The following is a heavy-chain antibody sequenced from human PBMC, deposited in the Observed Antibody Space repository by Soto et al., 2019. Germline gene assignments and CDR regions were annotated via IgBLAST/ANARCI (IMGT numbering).Heavy chain of an antibody. CDR1: GFTFSSYA. V-gene: IGHV3-23*01. D-gene: IGHD2-2*02. CDR3: VAGYCSSTSCYNGYVFDI. Sequence: GGSLRLSCAASGFTFSSYAMSWVRQAPGKGLEWVSAISGSGGSTYYADSVKGRFTISRDNSKNTLYLQMNSLRAEDTAVYYSVAGYCSSTSCYNGYVFDIWGKGKMVTVSS. CDR2: ISGSGGST. J-gene: IGHJ3*02.